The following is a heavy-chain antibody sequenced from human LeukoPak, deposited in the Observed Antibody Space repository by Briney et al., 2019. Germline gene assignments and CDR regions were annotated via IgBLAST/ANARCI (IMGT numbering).Heavy chain of an antibody. D-gene: IGHD1-7*01. CDR3: ARGEYGTTAGRYYYYYMHV. V-gene: IGHV4-31*03. Sequence: SETLSLTCTVSGGSISSGGYYWSWIRQHPGKGLEWIGYIYYSGSTYYNPSLKSRVTISVDTSKNQFSLKLSSVTAADTAVYYCARGEYGTTAGRYYYYYMHVWGKGTTVTVSS. CDR2: IYYSGST. CDR1: GGSISSGGYY. J-gene: IGHJ6*03.